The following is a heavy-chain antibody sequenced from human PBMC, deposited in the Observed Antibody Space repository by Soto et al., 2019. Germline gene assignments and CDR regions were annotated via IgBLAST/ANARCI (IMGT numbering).Heavy chain of an antibody. V-gene: IGHV4-61*01. D-gene: IGHD1-26*01. CDR2: IYYSGST. CDR1: GGSVSSGSYY. Sequence: PSETLSLTCTVSGGSVSSGSYYWSWIRQPPGKGLEWIGYIYYSGSTNYNPSLKSRVTISVDTSKNQFSLKLSSVTAADTAVYYCARAGIVGDGYFDYWGQGTLVTVPQ. J-gene: IGHJ4*02. CDR3: ARAGIVGDGYFDY.